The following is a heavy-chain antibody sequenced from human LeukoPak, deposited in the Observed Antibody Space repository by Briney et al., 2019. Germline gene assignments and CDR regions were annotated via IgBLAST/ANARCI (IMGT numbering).Heavy chain of an antibody. V-gene: IGHV1-3*01. CDR3: ARAGMQRGSSYFDY. CDR2: INAGNGNT. D-gene: IGHD2-8*01. CDR1: GYTFTSYA. Sequence: GASVTVSCKASGYTFTSYAMHWVRQAPGQRLEWMGWINAGNGNTKYSQKFQGRVTITRDTSASTAYMELSSLRSEDTAVYYCARAGMQRGSSYFDYWGQGTLVTVSS. J-gene: IGHJ4*02.